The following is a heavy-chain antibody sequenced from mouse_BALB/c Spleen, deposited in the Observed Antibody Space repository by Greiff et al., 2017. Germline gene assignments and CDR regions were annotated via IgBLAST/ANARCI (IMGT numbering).Heavy chain of an antibody. CDR2: IDPANGNT. CDR1: GFNIKDTY. Sequence: VQLQQSGAELVKPGASVKLSCTASGFNIKDTYMHWVKQRPEQGLEWIGRIDPANGNTKYDPKFQGKATITADTSSNTAYLQLSSLTSEDTAVYYCAIDIYYYGSSYHYYAMDYWGQGTSVTVSS. J-gene: IGHJ4*01. CDR3: AIDIYYYGSSYHYYAMDY. V-gene: IGHV14-3*02. D-gene: IGHD1-1*01.